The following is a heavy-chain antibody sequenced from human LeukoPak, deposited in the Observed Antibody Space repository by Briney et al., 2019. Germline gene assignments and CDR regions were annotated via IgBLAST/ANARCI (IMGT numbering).Heavy chain of an antibody. CDR2: INWDGAST. D-gene: IGHD2-2*01. CDR1: GFRFDDYG. CDR3: GRVYCSTTSCYDSYDYYMDV. Sequence: GGSLRLSCAASGFRFDDYGMSWVRHVPGKGLEWVSGINWDGASTCYADSVKGRFTISRDNVKNFLYLQMNSLRVEDTALYFCGRVYCSTTSCYDSYDYYMDVWGKGTTATVSS. V-gene: IGHV3-20*04. J-gene: IGHJ6*03.